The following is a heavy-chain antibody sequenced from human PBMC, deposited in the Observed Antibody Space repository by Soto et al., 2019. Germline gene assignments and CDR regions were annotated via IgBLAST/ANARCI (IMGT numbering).Heavy chain of an antibody. V-gene: IGHV3-33*01. CDR3: ARDYCRSVSCFDP. CDR2: IWSDGSNK. Sequence: GGSLRLFCAASGFTFSSYGMHWVRQAPGKGLEWVAVIWSDGSNKQYADSVKGRFTISRDNSKNTLYLQMNSLGTEDTAVYHCARDYCRSVSCFDPWGQGTLVTVSS. J-gene: IGHJ5*02. D-gene: IGHD2-2*01. CDR1: GFTFSSYG.